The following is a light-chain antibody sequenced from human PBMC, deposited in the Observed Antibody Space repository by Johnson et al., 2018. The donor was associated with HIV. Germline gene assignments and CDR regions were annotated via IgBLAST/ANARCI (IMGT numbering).Light chain of an antibody. Sequence: QSVLTQPPSVSAAPGQKVTISCSGSNSDIGENYVSWYQQVTGTAPKLLIYENDKRPSGIPDRFSGSKSGTSATLDITGLQTGDAADYYCGTWETSLSAGGVFGTGTKVTVL. CDR2: END. V-gene: IGLV1-51*01. CDR1: NSDIGENY. J-gene: IGLJ1*01. CDR3: GTWETSLSAGGV.